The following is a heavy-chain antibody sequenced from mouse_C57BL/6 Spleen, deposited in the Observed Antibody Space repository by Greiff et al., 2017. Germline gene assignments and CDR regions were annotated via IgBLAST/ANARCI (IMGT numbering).Heavy chain of an antibody. CDR1: GYSITSGYY. D-gene: IGHD1-1*01. V-gene: IGHV3-6*01. CDR3: AKFITTVVAPFDY. Sequence: EVQLQESGPGLVKPSQSLSLTCSVTGYSITSGYYWNWIRQFPGNKLEWMGYISYDGSNNYNPSLKNRISITRDTSNNQFFLKLNSVTTEDTATYCCAKFITTVVAPFDYWGQGTTLTVSS. J-gene: IGHJ2*01. CDR2: ISYDGSN.